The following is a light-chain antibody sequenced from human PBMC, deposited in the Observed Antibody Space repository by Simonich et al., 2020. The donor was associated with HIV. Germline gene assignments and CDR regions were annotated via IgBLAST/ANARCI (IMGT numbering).Light chain of an antibody. V-gene: IGLV2-8*01. Sequence: QSALTQPASVSGSPGQSITISCTGTSSDVGGYNYVSWYQQHPGKAPKLMIYEVTKRPSGVPDRFSGSKSGNTAFLTVSGLQAEDEADYYCSSYAGSNNLVFGGGTKVTVL. CDR3: SSYAGSNNLV. J-gene: IGLJ3*02. CDR2: EVT. CDR1: SSDVGGYNY.